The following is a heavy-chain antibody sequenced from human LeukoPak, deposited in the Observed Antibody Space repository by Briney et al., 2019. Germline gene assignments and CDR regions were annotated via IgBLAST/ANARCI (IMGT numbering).Heavy chain of an antibody. CDR2: IISIFGTA. D-gene: IGHD3-22*01. Sequence: ASVKVSCKASGGTFSSYAISWVRQAPGQGLEWMGGIISIFGTANYAQKFQGRVTITTDDSTSTAYMELSSLRSEDTAVYYCARGYYYDSSGYYYSYAFDIWGQGTMVTVSS. V-gene: IGHV1-69*05. J-gene: IGHJ3*02. CDR3: ARGYYYDSSGYYYSYAFDI. CDR1: GGTFSSYA.